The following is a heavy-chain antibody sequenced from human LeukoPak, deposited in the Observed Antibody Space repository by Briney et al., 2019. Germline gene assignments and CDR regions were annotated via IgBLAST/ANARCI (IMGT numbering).Heavy chain of an antibody. V-gene: IGHV3-21*01. D-gene: IGHD3-22*01. Sequence: GGSLRLSCAASGFTFSSYSMNWVRQAPGKWLEWVSSISSSSSYIYYADSVKGRFTISRDNAKNSLYLQMNSLRAEDTAVYYCAREGSGYYLGVEFFDYWGQGTLVTVSS. CDR3: AREGSGYYLGVEFFDY. J-gene: IGHJ4*02. CDR2: ISSSSSYI. CDR1: GFTFSSYS.